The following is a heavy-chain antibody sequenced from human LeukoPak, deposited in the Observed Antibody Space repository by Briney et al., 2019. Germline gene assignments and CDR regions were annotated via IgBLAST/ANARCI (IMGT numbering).Heavy chain of an antibody. D-gene: IGHD3-3*01. Sequence: GESLKISCKGSGYSFSSYWIGWVRQMPGKGLEWMGIIYPGDSDTRYSPSFQGQVTISADKSISTAYLQWSSLKASDTAMYYCARGVNYDFWSGHFDYWGQGTLVTVSS. CDR3: ARGVNYDFWSGHFDY. CDR1: GYSFSSYW. CDR2: IYPGDSDT. V-gene: IGHV5-51*01. J-gene: IGHJ4*02.